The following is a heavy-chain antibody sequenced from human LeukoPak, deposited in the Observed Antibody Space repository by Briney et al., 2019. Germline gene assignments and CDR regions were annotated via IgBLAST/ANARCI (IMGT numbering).Heavy chain of an antibody. CDR2: IYYSGST. CDR3: ARHGDSGWYEVDY. V-gene: IGHV4-59*08. CDR1: GRSIRSNF. J-gene: IGHJ4*02. Sequence: PSETLSLTCTVSGRSIRSNFWSWIRQPPGKGLEWIGYIYYSGSTNYNPSLKSRVTISVDTSKNQFSLKLSSVTAADTAVYYCARHGDSGWYEVDYWGQGTLVTVSS. D-gene: IGHD6-19*01.